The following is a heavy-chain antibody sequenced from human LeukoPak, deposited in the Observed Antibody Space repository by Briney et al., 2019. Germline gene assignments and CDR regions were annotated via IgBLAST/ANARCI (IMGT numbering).Heavy chain of an antibody. CDR3: ARQASCSGTRCNPSDY. CDR2: IYHSSST. CDR1: GGSISGYC. V-gene: IGHV4-59*08. Sequence: SETLCLTCTVSGGSISGYCWSWFRQPPGKGLMWIGYIYHSSSTTYTPSLKSRDTISVDTTKNQFSLKLSSVTAADTAVYYCARQASCSGTRCNPSDYWGQGTLVTVSS. D-gene: IGHD2-2*01. J-gene: IGHJ4*02.